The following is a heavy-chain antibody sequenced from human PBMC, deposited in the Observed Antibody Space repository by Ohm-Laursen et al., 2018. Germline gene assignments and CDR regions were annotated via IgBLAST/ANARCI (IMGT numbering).Heavy chain of an antibody. CDR1: GGSISSYY. CDR3: ASSQSSSWYHAFDV. Sequence: GTLSLTCTVSGGSISSYYWTWIRQPPGKGLEWIGHFYHSGGNNNNPSFKIRVTISIDTSKNKVSLNLNSVTAADTAVYYCASSQSSSWYHAFDVWGQGTMVTVSS. V-gene: IGHV4-4*08. D-gene: IGHD6-13*01. J-gene: IGHJ3*01. CDR2: FYHSGGN.